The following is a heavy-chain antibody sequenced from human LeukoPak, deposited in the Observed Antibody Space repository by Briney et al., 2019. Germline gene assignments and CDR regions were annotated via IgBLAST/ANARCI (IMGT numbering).Heavy chain of an antibody. CDR2: IYYSGST. CDR3: ARELTYSSGVADAFDI. V-gene: IGHV4-59*01. J-gene: IGHJ3*02. CDR1: GGSFSGYY. Sequence: PSETLSLTCAVYGGSFSGYYWSWIRQPPGKGLEWIGYIYYSGSTNYNPSLKSRVTISVDTSKNQFSLKLSSVTAADTAVYYCARELTYSSGVADAFDIWGQGTMVTVSS. D-gene: IGHD6-19*01.